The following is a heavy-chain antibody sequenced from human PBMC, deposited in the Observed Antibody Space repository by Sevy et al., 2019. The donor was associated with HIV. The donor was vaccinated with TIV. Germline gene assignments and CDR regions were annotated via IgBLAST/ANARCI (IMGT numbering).Heavy chain of an antibody. D-gene: IGHD1-1*01. CDR3: ARAVNWNDWYFDL. Sequence: KQSQTLSLTCVISGDSVSSDSAAWNWIRQSPSRGLEWLGRTFYRSKWYIDYHLSLKGRISITPDTSKNHFSLQLNSVTPEDTALYYCARAVNWNDWYFDLWGRGTLVTVSS. J-gene: IGHJ2*01. CDR2: TFYRSKWYI. CDR1: GDSVSSDSAA. V-gene: IGHV6-1*01.